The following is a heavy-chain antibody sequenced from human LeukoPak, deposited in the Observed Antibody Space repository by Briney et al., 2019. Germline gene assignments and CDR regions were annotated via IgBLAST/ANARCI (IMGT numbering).Heavy chain of an antibody. V-gene: IGHV1-69*06. CDR2: IIPIFGTA. J-gene: IGHJ4*02. CDR3: AGYYYDSSGYGN. CDR1: GGTFSSYA. Sequence: SVKVSCKASGGTFSSYAISWVRQAPGQGLEWMGGIIPIFGTANYAQKFQGRVTITADKSTSTAYMELSSLRSEDTAVYYCAGYYYDSSGYGNWGQGTLVTVSS. D-gene: IGHD3-22*01.